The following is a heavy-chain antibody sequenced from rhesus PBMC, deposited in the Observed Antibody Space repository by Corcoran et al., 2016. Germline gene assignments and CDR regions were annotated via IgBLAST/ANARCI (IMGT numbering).Heavy chain of an antibody. V-gene: IGHV4-165*02. J-gene: IGHJ4*01. CDR2: IGGRSGTT. Sequence: QVQLQESGPGLVKPSETLSLTCAVSGGSISGYYGNWIRQPPGKGLEWIGNIGGRSGTTYYNPSLESRVTISTDTSKNQFALNLTSVTAADTAVYYCARGRWGTVDYWGQGVLATVSS. CDR3: ARGRWGTVDY. D-gene: IGHD1-44*01. CDR1: GGSISGYY.